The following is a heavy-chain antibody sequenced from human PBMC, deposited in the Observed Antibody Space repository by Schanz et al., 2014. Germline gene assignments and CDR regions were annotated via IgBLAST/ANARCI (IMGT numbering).Heavy chain of an antibody. Sequence: QVQLVQSGAEMKKPGASVKVSCKASGYTFTGYYMHWVRQAPGQGLEWMGWMNPNSGTTDYAQKFQDCVTMSSDTSVSTAYMELSRLKTDDTAVYYCARDASAYVSNYVDYWGQGTLVTVSS. V-gene: IGHV1-2*04. J-gene: IGHJ4*02. CDR3: ARDASAYVSNYVDY. CDR2: MNPNSGTT. CDR1: GYTFTGYY. D-gene: IGHD5-12*01.